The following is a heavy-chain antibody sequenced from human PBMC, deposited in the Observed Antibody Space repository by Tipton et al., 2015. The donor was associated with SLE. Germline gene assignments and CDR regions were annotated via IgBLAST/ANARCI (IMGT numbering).Heavy chain of an antibody. Sequence: QLVQSGAVVKKPGSSVTVSCKASGGTFSTYAINWVRQAPGQGLEWMGGIIPIFGTANYAQKFQGRVTITTDESTSTAYMELSSLRSEDTAVYYCARETGEEGFDYWGQEPWSPSPQ. CDR2: IIPIFGTA. V-gene: IGHV1-69*05. CDR3: ARETGEEGFDY. CDR1: GGTFSTYA. D-gene: IGHD3-16*01. J-gene: IGHJ4*01.